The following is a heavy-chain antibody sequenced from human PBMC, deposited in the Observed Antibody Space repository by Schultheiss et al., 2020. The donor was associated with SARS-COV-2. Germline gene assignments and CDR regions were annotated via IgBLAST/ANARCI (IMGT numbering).Heavy chain of an antibody. D-gene: IGHD5-12*01. CDR2: VYDSGST. CDR1: GYSISSGYY. V-gene: IGHV4-38-2*02. Sequence: SETLSLTCTVSGYSISSGYYWGWIRQSPGKGLEYMGVGSVYDSGSTYYNPSLKSRVTISVDTSKNQFSLKLSSVTAADTAVYYCARVVVDIVATIDHNWFDPWGQGTLVTVSS. J-gene: IGHJ5*02. CDR3: ARVVVDIVATIDHNWFDP.